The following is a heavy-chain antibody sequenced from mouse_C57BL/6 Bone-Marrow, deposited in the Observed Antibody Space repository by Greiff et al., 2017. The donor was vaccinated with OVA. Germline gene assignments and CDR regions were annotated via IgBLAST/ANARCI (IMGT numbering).Heavy chain of an antibody. CDR3: ARPTMVTTTGVDD. D-gene: IGHD2-2*01. CDR1: GFNIKDYY. V-gene: IGHV14-2*01. CDR2: IDPEDGET. Sequence: VQLQQSGAELVTPGASVKLSCTASGFNIKDYYMHWVKQRTEQGLEWIGRIDPEDGETKYAPKFQGKATITADTYSNTAYLQLSSLTSEDTAVYYGARPTMVTTTGVDDWGQGTTLTVSS. J-gene: IGHJ2*01.